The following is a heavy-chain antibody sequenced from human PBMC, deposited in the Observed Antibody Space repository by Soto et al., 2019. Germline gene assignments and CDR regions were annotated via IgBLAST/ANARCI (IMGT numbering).Heavy chain of an antibody. J-gene: IGHJ4*02. CDR2: INSDGSST. Sequence: GGSLRLSCAASGFTFSSYWMHWVRQAPGKGLVWVSRINSDGSSTSYADSVKGWFTISRDNSKNTVYVQMNSLRAEDTAVYYCAKDLYGSFDYWGQGTLVTVSS. CDR3: AKDLYGSFDY. D-gene: IGHD2-2*02. V-gene: IGHV3-74*01. CDR1: GFTFSSYW.